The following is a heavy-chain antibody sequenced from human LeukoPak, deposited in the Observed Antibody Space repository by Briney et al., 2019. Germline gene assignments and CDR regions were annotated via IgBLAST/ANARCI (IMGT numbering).Heavy chain of an antibody. J-gene: IGHJ4*02. CDR2: ISAYNGNT. V-gene: IGHV1-18*04. CDR3: ARDFSSYGDYVFGY. D-gene: IGHD4-17*01. CDR1: GYTFTGYY. Sequence: GASVKVSCKASGYTFTGYYMHWVRQAPGQGLEWMGWISAYNGNTNYAQKLQGRVTITRDTSASTAYMELSSLRSEDTAVYYCARDFSSYGDYVFGYWGQGTLVTVSS.